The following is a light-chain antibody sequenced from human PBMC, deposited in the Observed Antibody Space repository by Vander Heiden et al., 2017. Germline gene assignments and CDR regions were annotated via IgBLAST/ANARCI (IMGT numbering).Light chain of an antibody. CDR3: SSYTASSTLV. CDR2: DVS. Sequence: QSALTQPASVSGSPAPSITIPCTGTSSDVGGYNYVAWYQQHQVKAPKLMIYDVSSRPSGVSDRFSGCKSGNTASLTISGLQAEDEADYYCSSYTASSTLVFGGGTKLTVL. CDR1: SSDVGGYNY. J-gene: IGLJ3*02. V-gene: IGLV2-14*03.